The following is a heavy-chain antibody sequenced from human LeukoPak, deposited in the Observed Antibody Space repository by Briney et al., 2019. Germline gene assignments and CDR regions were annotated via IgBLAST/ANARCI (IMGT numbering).Heavy chain of an antibody. CDR1: GFTFRSSW. CDR3: ARERDYYDSSGYYTPYFDY. J-gene: IGHJ4*02. CDR2: KNQDGSEK. Sequence: GGSLRLSCAASGFTFRSSWMTWVRQAPGKGLEWVANKNQDGSEKYYVDSVKGRFTISRDNAKNSLYLQMNSLRPEDTAVYYCARERDYYDSSGYYTPYFDYWGQGNLVTVSS. V-gene: IGHV3-7*01. D-gene: IGHD3-22*01.